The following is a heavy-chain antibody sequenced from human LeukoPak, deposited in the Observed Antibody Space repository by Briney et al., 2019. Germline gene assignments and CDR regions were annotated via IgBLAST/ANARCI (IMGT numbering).Heavy chain of an antibody. J-gene: IGHJ3*02. Sequence: GGSLRLSCAASGFTFSSYGMNWVRQAPGKGPEWISYMSSRGFTIYYADSVKGRFTISKDTAKSSLSLQMNSLRDEDTAVYYCARVVTALGFSFDIWGQGTMVTVSS. V-gene: IGHV3-48*02. CDR3: ARVVTALGFSFDI. CDR1: GFTFSSYG. CDR2: MSSRGFTI. D-gene: IGHD3-3*02.